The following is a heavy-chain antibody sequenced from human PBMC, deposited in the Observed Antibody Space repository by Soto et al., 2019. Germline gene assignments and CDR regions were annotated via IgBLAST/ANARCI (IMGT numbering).Heavy chain of an antibody. CDR2: ITGGGADT. D-gene: IGHD6-19*01. V-gene: IGHV3-23*01. J-gene: IGHJ1*01. CDR3: AKEPVGSAFFRVDG. Sequence: EVQLLESGGGLVQPGGSLRLSCAASGFTFRNYAMGWVRQAPGKGLEWVSGITGGGADTYAAESVKGRFTISRDNSKNTLYLELNGLTAENTAVYYCAKEPVGSAFFRVDGWGQGTLVTVSS. CDR1: GFTFRNYA.